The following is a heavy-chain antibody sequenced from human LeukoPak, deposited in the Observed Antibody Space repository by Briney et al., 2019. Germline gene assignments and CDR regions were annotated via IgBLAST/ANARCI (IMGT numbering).Heavy chain of an antibody. D-gene: IGHD5-12*01. CDR2: ISAYNGNT. CDR3: ARTRPSIVATIDAFDI. J-gene: IGHJ3*02. V-gene: IGHV1-18*01. Sequence: ASVKVSCTASGSTFTIYGISWVRQGPGQGLEWMGWISAYNGNTNYAQKLQGRVTMTTDTSTSTAYMELRSLRSDDTAVYYCARTRPSIVATIDAFDIWGQGTMVTVSS. CDR1: GSTFTIYG.